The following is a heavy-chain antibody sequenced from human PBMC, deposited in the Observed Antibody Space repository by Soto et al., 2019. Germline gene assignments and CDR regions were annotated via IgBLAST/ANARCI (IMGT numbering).Heavy chain of an antibody. CDR3: ASCYDYYYYMDV. CDR2: IVPILGIA. Sequence: SVKVSCKASGGTFSSYTISWVRQAPGQGLEWMGRIVPILGIANYAQKFQGRVTITADKSTSTAYMELSSLRSEDTAVYYCASCYDYYYYMDVWGKGTTVTVSS. CDR1: GGTFSSYT. J-gene: IGHJ6*03. V-gene: IGHV1-69*02.